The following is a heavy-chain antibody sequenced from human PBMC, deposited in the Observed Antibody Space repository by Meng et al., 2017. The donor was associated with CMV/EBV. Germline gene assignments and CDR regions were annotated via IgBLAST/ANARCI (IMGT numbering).Heavy chain of an antibody. CDR2: IVVGSGNT. CDR1: GFTFTSSA. J-gene: IGHJ4*02. D-gene: IGHD6-6*01. CDR3: ARKGGGSSPAFFDY. V-gene: IGHV1-58*01. Sequence: SVKVSCKASGFTFTSSAVQWVRQARGQRLEWIGWIVVGSGNTNYAQKFQERVTITRDMSTSTAYMELSSLRSEDTAVYYCARKGGGSSPAFFDYWGQGTLVTVSS.